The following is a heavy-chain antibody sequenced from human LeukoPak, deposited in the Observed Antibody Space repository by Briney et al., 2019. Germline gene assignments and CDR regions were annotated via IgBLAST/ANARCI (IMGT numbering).Heavy chain of an antibody. CDR3: ARCYDLWSGYYRWLDP. J-gene: IGHJ5*02. CDR2: IIPIFGAP. V-gene: IGHV1-69*13. CDR1: GGTFSSYA. Sequence: ASVKVSCKASGGTFSSYAISWVRQAPGQGPEWMGGIIPIFGAPNYAQKFQGRVTITADESTSTAYMELSSLRSEDTAVYYCARCYDLWSGYYRWLDPWGQGTLVTVSS. D-gene: IGHD3-3*01.